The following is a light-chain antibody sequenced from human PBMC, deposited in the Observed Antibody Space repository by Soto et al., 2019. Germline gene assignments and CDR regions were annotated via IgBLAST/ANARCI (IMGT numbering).Light chain of an antibody. CDR2: GAS. Sequence: EIVMTQSPATLSVSPGEGATLSCRASQSVSHNLAWYQQKPGQAPRLLIYGASTRATGIPTRFSGSGSGTEFTLTISSLQSEDFAVYYCQQYNNWPPLTFGGGTKVEIK. CDR1: QSVSHN. V-gene: IGKV3-15*01. CDR3: QQYNNWPPLT. J-gene: IGKJ4*01.